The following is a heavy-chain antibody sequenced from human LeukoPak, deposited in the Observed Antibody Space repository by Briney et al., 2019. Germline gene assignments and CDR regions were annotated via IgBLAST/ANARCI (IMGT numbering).Heavy chain of an antibody. Sequence: GGSLRLSCAASGFTFSSYAMSWVRQAPGKGLGWVSAISGSGGSTYYADSVKGRFTISRDNSKNTLYLQMNSLRAEDTAVYYCAKDSRPMVRGPADYWGQGTLVTVSS. CDR1: GFTFSSYA. D-gene: IGHD3-10*01. J-gene: IGHJ4*02. CDR2: ISGSGGST. CDR3: AKDSRPMVRGPADY. V-gene: IGHV3-23*01.